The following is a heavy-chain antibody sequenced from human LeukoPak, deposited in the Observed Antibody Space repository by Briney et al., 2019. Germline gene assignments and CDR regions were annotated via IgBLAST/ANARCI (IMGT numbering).Heavy chain of an antibody. CDR1: GILVSSNY. CDR2: IDSTGST. D-gene: IGHD5-18*01. CDR3: ARRERLGYSYGRGTLDI. Sequence: GGSLRLSCVASGILVSSNYMSWVRQAPGKGLEWVSFIDSTGSTYYADSVKGRFTISRDNSRNTLYLQMNSLRVEDTAVYYCARRERLGYSYGRGTLDIWGQGTMVTVPS. J-gene: IGHJ3*02. V-gene: IGHV3-66*01.